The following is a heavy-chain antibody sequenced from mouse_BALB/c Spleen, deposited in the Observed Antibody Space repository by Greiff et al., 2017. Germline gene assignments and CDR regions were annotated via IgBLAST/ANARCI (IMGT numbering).Heavy chain of an antibody. CDR2: IWSGGST. CDR3: ARNEGLRRGAWFAY. CDR1: GFSLTSYG. D-gene: IGHD2-4*01. Sequence: VQVVESGPGLVQPSQSLSITCTVSGFSLTSYGVHWVRQSPGKGLEWLGVIWSGGSTDYNAAFISRLSISKDNSKSQVFFKMNSLQANDTAIYYCARNEGLRRGAWFAYWGQGTLVTVSA. J-gene: IGHJ3*01. V-gene: IGHV2-2*02.